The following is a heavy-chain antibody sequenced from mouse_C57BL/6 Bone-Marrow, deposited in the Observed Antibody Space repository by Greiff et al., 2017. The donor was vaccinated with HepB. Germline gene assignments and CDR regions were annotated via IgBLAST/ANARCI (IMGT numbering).Heavy chain of an antibody. Sequence: DVMLVESGGDLVKPGGSLKLSCAASGFTFSSYGMSWVRQTPDKRLEWVATISSGGSYTYYPDSVKGRFTISRDNAKNTLYLQMSSLKSEDTAMYYCARYYYGSSQSSYFDYWGQGTTLTVSS. CDR1: GFTFSSYG. CDR3: ARYYYGSSQSSYFDY. V-gene: IGHV5-6*02. J-gene: IGHJ2*01. D-gene: IGHD1-1*01. CDR2: ISSGGSYT.